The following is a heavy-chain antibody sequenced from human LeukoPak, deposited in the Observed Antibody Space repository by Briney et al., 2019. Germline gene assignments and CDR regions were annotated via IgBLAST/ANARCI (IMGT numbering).Heavy chain of an antibody. CDR1: GFTFSSYS. CDR3: QSGGDWDY. J-gene: IGHJ4*02. CDR2: IKSKTDGGIT. D-gene: IGHD2-21*02. V-gene: IGHV3-15*07. Sequence: GGSLRLSCAASGFTFSSYSMNWVRQAPGKGLEWVGRIKSKTDGGITDYAAPVKGRFTISRDDSKNTLYLQMNSLKTEDTAVYYCQSGGDWDYWGQGTLVTVSS.